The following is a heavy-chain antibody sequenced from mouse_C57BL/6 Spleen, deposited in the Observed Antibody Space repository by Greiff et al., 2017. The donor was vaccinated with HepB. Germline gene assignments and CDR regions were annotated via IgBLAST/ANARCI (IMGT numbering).Heavy chain of an antibody. Sequence: QVHVKQSGAELVKPGASVKISCKASGYAFSSYWMNWVKQRPGKGLEWIGQIYPGDGDTNYNGKFKGKATLTADKSSSTAYMQLSSLTSEDSAVYFCAREEGIYRFDYWGQGTTLTVSS. D-gene: IGHD2-3*01. CDR2: IYPGDGDT. CDR1: GYAFSSYW. CDR3: AREEGIYRFDY. V-gene: IGHV1-80*01. J-gene: IGHJ2*01.